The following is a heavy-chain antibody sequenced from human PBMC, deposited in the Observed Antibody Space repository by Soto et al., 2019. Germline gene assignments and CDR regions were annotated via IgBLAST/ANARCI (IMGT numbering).Heavy chain of an antibody. CDR3: ARDQDIVAPTRTGYYYYGMDV. Sequence: QVQLVESGGGVVQPGRSLRLSCAASGFTFSSYGMHWVRQAPGKGLEWVAVISYDGRNKYYAESVKGRFTISRDNSKNTLLMPMNGLRADDTAVYYCARDQDIVAPTRTGYYYYGMDVWGQGTTVTVSS. CDR1: GFTFSSYG. J-gene: IGHJ6*02. V-gene: IGHV3-30*03. D-gene: IGHD5-12*01. CDR2: ISYDGRNK.